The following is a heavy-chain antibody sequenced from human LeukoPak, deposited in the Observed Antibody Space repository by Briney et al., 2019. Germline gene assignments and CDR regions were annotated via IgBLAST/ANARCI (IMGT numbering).Heavy chain of an antibody. CDR1: DGSISSALYY. Sequence: SQTLSLTCTVSDGSISSALYYWSWIRQPAGRGLEWIGRIYTSGSTNYNPSLKSRVTMSVDTSKNQFSLKLSSVTAADTAVYYCAGGSTSAYYYYMDVWGKGTTVTVSS. J-gene: IGHJ6*03. CDR3: AGGSTSAYYYYMDV. V-gene: IGHV4-61*02. D-gene: IGHD2-2*01. CDR2: IYTSGST.